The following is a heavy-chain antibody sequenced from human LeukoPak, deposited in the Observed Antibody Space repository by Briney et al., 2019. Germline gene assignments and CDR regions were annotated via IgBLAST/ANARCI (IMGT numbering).Heavy chain of an antibody. Sequence: PGGSLRLSCAASGFTFSDYYMSWIRQAPGKGLEWVAVISYDGSNKYYADSVKGRFTISRDNSKNTLYLQMNSLRAEDTAVYYCAREATLEGAFDIWGQGTMVTVSS. CDR2: ISYDGSNK. CDR3: AREATLEGAFDI. J-gene: IGHJ3*02. CDR1: GFTFSDYY. V-gene: IGHV3-30*03.